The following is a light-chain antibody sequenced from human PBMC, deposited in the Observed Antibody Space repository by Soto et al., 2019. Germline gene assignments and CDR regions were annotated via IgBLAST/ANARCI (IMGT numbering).Light chain of an antibody. J-gene: IGKJ1*01. V-gene: IGKV3-11*01. CDR3: QQHNSGPRT. CDR2: AAS. Sequence: DIELPHAPSTLSLFPRERVTLSCRASQSVSSYLAWYQQKPGKAPRLLIYAASTRHTGIPARFSGSGSGTDFTLTISSLEPEDVAAYYCQQHNSGPRTFGQGTKVDIK. CDR1: QSVSSY.